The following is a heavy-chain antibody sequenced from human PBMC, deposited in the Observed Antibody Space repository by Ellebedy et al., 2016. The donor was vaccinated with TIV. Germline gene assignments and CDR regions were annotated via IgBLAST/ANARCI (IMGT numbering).Heavy chain of an antibody. CDR2: INHSGST. CDR3: ARTPSPWRVTRVGQYFDY. V-gene: IGHV4-34*01. Sequence: MPGGSLRLSCAVSGGSSTPYFWSWIPQPPAKGLEWIGDINHSGSTNYNPSLKTRVTISVDTSKNQFSLKLTSVTSADTAVYYCARTPSPWRVTRVGQYFDYWGQGTLVTVSS. D-gene: IGHD3-3*01. CDR1: GGSSTPYF. J-gene: IGHJ4*02.